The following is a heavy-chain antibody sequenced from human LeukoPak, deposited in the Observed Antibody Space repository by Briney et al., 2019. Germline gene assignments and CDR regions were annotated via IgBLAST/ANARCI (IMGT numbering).Heavy chain of an antibody. J-gene: IGHJ4*02. CDR3: ARARRGYSYVLDY. Sequence: GGSLRLSCAASGFTFNSYWMHWVRQVPGKELVWVSRINSDGSSTTYADSVKGRFTISRDNSKNTLYLQMNSLRAEDTAVYYCARARRGYSYVLDYWGQGTLVTVSS. V-gene: IGHV3-74*01. CDR1: GFTFNSYW. D-gene: IGHD5-18*01. CDR2: INSDGSST.